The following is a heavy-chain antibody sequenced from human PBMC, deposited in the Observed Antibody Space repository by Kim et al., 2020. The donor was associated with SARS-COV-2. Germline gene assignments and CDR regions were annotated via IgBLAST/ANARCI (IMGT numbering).Heavy chain of an antibody. CDR1: GFTFSSYY. V-gene: IGHV3-74*01. D-gene: IGHD1-26*01. CDR3: AVRDANSGFDH. Sequence: GGSLRLSCAASGFTFSSYYMHWVLQAPGKGLLWVSRINREGSSTSYADSVKGRFTISRDNAKNTFYLQMNSLRAEDTAVYYCAVRDANSGFDHWGQGTLVTVSS. CDR2: INREGSST. J-gene: IGHJ4*02.